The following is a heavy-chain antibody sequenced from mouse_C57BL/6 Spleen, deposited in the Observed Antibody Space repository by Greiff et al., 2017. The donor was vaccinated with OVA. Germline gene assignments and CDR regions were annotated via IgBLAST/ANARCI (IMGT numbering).Heavy chain of an antibody. J-gene: IGHJ2*01. Sequence: QVQLQQSGPELVKPGASVKISCKASDYAFSSSWMNWVKQRPGKGLEWIGRIYPGDGDTNYNGKFKGKATLTADKSSSTAYMQLSSLTSEDSAVYFCARSDHSSGPFDYWGQGTTLTVSS. V-gene: IGHV1-82*01. D-gene: IGHD3-2*02. CDR2: IYPGDGDT. CDR1: DYAFSSSW. CDR3: ARSDHSSGPFDY.